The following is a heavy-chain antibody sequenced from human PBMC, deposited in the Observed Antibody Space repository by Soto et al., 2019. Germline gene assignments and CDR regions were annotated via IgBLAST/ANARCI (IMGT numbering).Heavy chain of an antibody. D-gene: IGHD3-3*01. CDR2: INHSGST. Sequence: SETLSLTCAVYGGSFSGYYWSWIRQPPGKGLEWIGEINHSGSTNYNPSLKSRVTISVDTSKNQFSLKLSSVTAADTAVYYCARGLRVAIYYYYGMDVWGQGTTVTVSS. J-gene: IGHJ6*02. CDR1: GGSFSGYY. V-gene: IGHV4-34*01. CDR3: ARGLRVAIYYYYGMDV.